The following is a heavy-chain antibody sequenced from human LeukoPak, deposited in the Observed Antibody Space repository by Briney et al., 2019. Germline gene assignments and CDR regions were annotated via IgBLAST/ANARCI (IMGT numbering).Heavy chain of an antibody. D-gene: IGHD5-18*01. CDR3: AKGAGYSYGHGYFDY. CDR2: ISGSGGST. J-gene: IGHJ4*02. Sequence: GGSLRLSCAASGFTFSSYAMSWVRQAPGKGLEWVSAISGSGGSTYYADSVKGRFTISRDNAKNSLYLQMNSLRAEDTALYYCAKGAGYSYGHGYFDYWGQGTLVTVSS. CDR1: GFTFSSYA. V-gene: IGHV3-23*01.